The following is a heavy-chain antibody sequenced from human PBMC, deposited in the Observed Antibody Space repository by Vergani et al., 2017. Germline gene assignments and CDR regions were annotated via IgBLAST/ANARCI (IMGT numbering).Heavy chain of an antibody. CDR1: GGSISSYY. CDR2: IYTSGST. J-gene: IGHJ6*02. CDR3: AREGGQLVRFLRYYGMDV. Sequence: QVQLQQWGAGLLKPSETLSLTCTVSGGSISSYYWSWIRQPAGKGLEWSGCIYTSGSTNYNPSLKSRVTMSVDTSKNQFSLKRSSLTAADTAVYYCAREGGQLVRFLRYYGMDVGGQGTTVTVAS. D-gene: IGHD6-6*01. V-gene: IGHV4-59*10.